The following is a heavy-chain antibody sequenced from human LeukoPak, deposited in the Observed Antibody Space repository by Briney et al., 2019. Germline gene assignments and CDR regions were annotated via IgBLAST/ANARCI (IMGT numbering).Heavy chain of an antibody. J-gene: IGHJ6*02. CDR3: ARISGYKGDGLDV. Sequence: GGSLRLSCVASGFIFRNNGMRWVRQAPGKGLEWVAVIWHDGSFIFYADCVKGRFNISRDNSKNTLYLQMDSLRVEDTALYYCARISGYKGDGLDVWGQGTTVIVTS. CDR1: GFIFRNNG. CDR2: IWHDGSFI. V-gene: IGHV3-33*01. D-gene: IGHD5-12*01.